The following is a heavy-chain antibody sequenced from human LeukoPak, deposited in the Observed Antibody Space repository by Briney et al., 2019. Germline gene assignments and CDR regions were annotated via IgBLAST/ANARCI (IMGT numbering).Heavy chain of an antibody. CDR3: AKEGAAPGPDFDY. Sequence: PSETLSLTCNVSDASIRHYYWSWIRQPTGKGLEWIGRIVPSGSTDYNPSLKSRVTMSVDTSKSQFTLKLNSVTAADTAVYYCAKEGAAPGPDFDYWGQGTLVIVSS. CDR2: IVPSGST. CDR1: DASIRHYY. J-gene: IGHJ4*02. D-gene: IGHD6-13*01. V-gene: IGHV4-4*07.